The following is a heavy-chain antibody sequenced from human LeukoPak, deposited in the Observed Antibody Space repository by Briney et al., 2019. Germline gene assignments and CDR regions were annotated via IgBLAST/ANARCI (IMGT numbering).Heavy chain of an antibody. V-gene: IGHV4-30-4*01. CDR2: IYYSGGT. CDR3: ASGGVSDAFDI. CDR1: GRSISSGDYY. Sequence: TSETLSLTCTVSGRSISSGDYYLRWIRQPPGKGLEWIGYIYYSGGTYYNPSLKSRLAISVDTSKNQFSLKLSSVTAADTAVYYCASGGVSDAFDIWGQGTMVTVSS. J-gene: IGHJ3*02. D-gene: IGHD3-16*01.